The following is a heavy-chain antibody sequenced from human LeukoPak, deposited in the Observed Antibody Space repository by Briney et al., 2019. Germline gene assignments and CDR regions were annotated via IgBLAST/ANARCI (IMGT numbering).Heavy chain of an antibody. Sequence: PGGSLRLSCAASGFTFSSYAMHWVRQAPGKGLEYVSAISSNGGSTYYADSVKGRFTISRDNSKNTLYLQMSSLRAEDTAVYYCVKDRRSVGATYWYFDLWGRGTLVTVSS. J-gene: IGHJ2*01. CDR2: ISSNGGST. V-gene: IGHV3-64D*06. CDR1: GFTFSSYA. CDR3: VKDRRSVGATYWYFDL. D-gene: IGHD1-26*01.